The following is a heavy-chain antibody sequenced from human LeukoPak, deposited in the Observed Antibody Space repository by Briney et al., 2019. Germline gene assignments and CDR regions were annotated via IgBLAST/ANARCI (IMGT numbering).Heavy chain of an antibody. CDR1: GFTFSGYA. Sequence: GGSLRLSCAASGFTFSGYAIHWVRQAPGKGLGWVAVISSDGRDKHHADSVKGRFTISRDNSKNTLYLQTNSLRAEDTAVYYCARDLRRFAAYYFDYWGQGTLVTVSS. CDR2: ISSDGRDK. V-gene: IGHV3-30*03. D-gene: IGHD5/OR15-5a*01. J-gene: IGHJ4*02. CDR3: ARDLRRFAAYYFDY.